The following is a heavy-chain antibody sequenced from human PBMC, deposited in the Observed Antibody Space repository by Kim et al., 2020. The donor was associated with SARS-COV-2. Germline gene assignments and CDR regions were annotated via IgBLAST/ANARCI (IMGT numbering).Heavy chain of an antibody. CDR2: ITNNNGKT. V-gene: IGHV3-23*01. J-gene: IGHJ4*02. CDR3: AKDHPSPGWPTFGD. D-gene: IGHD6-19*01. CDR1: GFAVYRFA. Sequence: GGSLRLSCEASGFAVYRFAMNWVRQAPGQWLEWIAAITNNNGKTYYQDSVKGRFTISRDESKNIVYLHMSSLRVEDTAVYYCAKDHPSPGWPTFGDWGQGTLVAVSS.